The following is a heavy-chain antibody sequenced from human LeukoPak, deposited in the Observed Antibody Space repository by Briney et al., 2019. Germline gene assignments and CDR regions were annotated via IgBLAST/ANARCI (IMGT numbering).Heavy chain of an antibody. D-gene: IGHD5-18*01. J-gene: IGHJ4*02. Sequence: GGSLRLSCAASGFTFSSYWMSWVRQAPGKGLEWVANIKKDGSEKYYVDSVKGRFTIPRDNAKKSLYLQVNSLRAEDTALYYCARHLSGVSGYTYGRGIDYWGQGTLVTVSS. CDR2: IKKDGSEK. CDR1: GFTFSSYW. CDR3: ARHLSGVSGYTYGRGIDY. V-gene: IGHV3-7*01.